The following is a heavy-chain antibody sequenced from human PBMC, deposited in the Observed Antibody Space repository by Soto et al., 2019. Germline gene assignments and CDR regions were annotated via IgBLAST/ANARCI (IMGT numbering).Heavy chain of an antibody. CDR2: IYYSGST. Sequence: QLQLQESGPGLVKPSETLPLTCTVSGGSISSSSYYWGWIRQPPGKGLEWIGSIYYSGSTYYNPSLKIRVTLSVDTSMTQWSLKLRSVTAADTAVYYCALGWHYVFPHWFDPWGQGTLVTVSS. J-gene: IGHJ5*02. CDR1: GGSISSSSYY. D-gene: IGHD1-7*01. V-gene: IGHV4-39*01. CDR3: ALGWHYVFPHWFDP.